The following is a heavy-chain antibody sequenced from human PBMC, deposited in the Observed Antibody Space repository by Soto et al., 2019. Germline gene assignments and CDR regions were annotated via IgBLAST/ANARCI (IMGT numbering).Heavy chain of an antibody. J-gene: IGHJ6*02. CDR1: GGTFSSYA. Sequence: QVQLVQSGAEVKKPGSSVKVSCKASGGTFSSYAISWVRQAPGQGLEWMGGIIPIFGTADYAQKLQGRVTXTXDXXTSTAYVELSSLRSEDTAVYYCAKNPENYYYGMDVWGQGTTVTVSS. CDR3: AKNPENYYYGMDV. CDR2: IIPIFGTA. V-gene: IGHV1-69*05.